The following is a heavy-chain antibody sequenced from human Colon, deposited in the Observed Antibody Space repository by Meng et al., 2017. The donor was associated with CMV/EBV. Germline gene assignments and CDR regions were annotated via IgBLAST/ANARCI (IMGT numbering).Heavy chain of an antibody. Sequence: SIRCGGYYWGWISQDPGKGLEWIGYIFNSGATSKNPSLTSRVVMSVDTSQNQFSLKLASVTAADTALYFCARGALGACTGSSCFSWGQGTLVTVSS. J-gene: IGHJ5*02. CDR1: SIRCGGYY. V-gene: IGHV4-31*02. D-gene: IGHD6-19*01. CDR2: IFNSGAT. CDR3: ARGALGACTGSSCFS.